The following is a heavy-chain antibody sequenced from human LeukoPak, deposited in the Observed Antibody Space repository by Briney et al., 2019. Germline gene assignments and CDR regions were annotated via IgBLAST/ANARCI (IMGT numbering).Heavy chain of an antibody. CDR3: ARNPTSKTMSRDSFDI. CDR2: IYYSGYT. J-gene: IGHJ3*02. CDR1: GGSFSGYY. Sequence: SETLSLTCAVYGGSFSGYYWSWIRQPPGKGLKWIGNIYYSGYTTYSPSLRSRVTISVDTSKNQFSLKLSSVTAADTAVYYCARNPTSKTMSRDSFDIWGQGTFVTVSS. V-gene: IGHV4-59*01. D-gene: IGHD3-10*02.